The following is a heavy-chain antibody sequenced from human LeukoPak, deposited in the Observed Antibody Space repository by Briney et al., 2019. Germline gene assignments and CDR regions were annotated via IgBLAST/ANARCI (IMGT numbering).Heavy chain of an antibody. CDR2: IRSKSYGGTT. CDR1: GFTFDDYA. J-gene: IGHJ3*02. Sequence: GGPLRLSCTASGFTFDDYAMAWVRQAPGKGLEWVGFIRSKSYGGTTEYAASVKGRFTISRDDSKSIAYLQMNSLKTEDTAVYYCSRGPYCSSGSCYPDPDAFDIWGQGTVVTFSS. D-gene: IGHD2-15*01. CDR3: SRGPYCSSGSCYPDPDAFDI. V-gene: IGHV3-49*04.